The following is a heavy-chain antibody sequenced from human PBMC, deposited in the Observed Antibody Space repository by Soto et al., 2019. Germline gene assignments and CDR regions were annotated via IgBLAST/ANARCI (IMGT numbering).Heavy chain of an antibody. CDR3: ARDPYYYGSGSYYFDY. Sequence: QVQLVESGGCVVQPGRSLRLSCVASGFTFSSNGMHWVRQAPGKGLEWVAFIWYDGINKFYADSVKGRFTISRDNSKNTLYLQMNSLSAEDMAVYYCARDPYYYGSGSYYFDYWGQGTLVTVSS. J-gene: IGHJ4*02. CDR2: IWYDGINK. CDR1: GFTFSSNG. D-gene: IGHD3-10*01. V-gene: IGHV3-33*01.